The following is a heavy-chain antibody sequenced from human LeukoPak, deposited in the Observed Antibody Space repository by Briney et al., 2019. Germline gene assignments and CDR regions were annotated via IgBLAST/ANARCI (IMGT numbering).Heavy chain of an antibody. V-gene: IGHV3-30*02. D-gene: IGHD6-25*01. CDR1: GFTFSSYG. CDR2: IRYDGSNK. Sequence: GGSLRLSCAASGFTFSSYGMHWVRQAPGKGLEWVAFIRYDGSNKYYADSVKGRFTISRDNSKNTLYLQMNSLRAEDTAVYYCAKAYSSEVMLGYYYHMDVWGKGTTVTVSS. CDR3: AKAYSSEVMLGYYYHMDV. J-gene: IGHJ6*03.